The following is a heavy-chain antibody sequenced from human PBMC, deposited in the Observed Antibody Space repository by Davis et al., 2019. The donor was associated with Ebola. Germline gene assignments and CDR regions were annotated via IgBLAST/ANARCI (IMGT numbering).Heavy chain of an antibody. CDR1: GFTFGDFA. Sequence: GESLKISCSTSGFTFGDFAMSWFRQAPGKGLEWVGFIRGEAYGGTAEYAASVKDRFTISRDDSKGIAYPQMNSLKIEDTGVYYCTRDFIPMEFWGQGTVVTVSS. CDR3: TRDFIPMEF. D-gene: IGHD2-8*01. J-gene: IGHJ4*02. CDR2: IRGEAYGGTA. V-gene: IGHV3-49*03.